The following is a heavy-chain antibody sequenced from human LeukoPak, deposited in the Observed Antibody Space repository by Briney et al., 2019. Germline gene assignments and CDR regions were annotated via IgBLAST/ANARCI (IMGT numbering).Heavy chain of an antibody. CDR1: GYTFTGYY. CDR2: INPNSGGT. CDR3: ARARPYYDILTGSSFDY. D-gene: IGHD3-9*01. V-gene: IGHV1-2*04. J-gene: IGHJ4*02. Sequence: ASVKVSCKASGYTFTGYYMHWVRQAPGQGLEWMGWINPNSGGTNYAQKFQGWVTMTRDMSISTAYMELSRLRSDDAAVYYCARARPYYDILTGSSFDYWGQGTLVTVSS.